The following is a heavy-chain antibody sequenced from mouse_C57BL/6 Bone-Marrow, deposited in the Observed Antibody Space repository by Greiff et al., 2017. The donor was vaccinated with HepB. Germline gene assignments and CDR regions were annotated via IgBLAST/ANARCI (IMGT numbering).Heavy chain of an antibody. D-gene: IGHD2-1*01. V-gene: IGHV6-3*01. J-gene: IGHJ3*01. Sequence: DVMLVESGGGLVQPGGSMKLSCVASGFTFSNYWMNWVRQSPEKGLEWVAQIRLKSDNYATHYAESVKGRFTISRDDSKSSVYLQMNNLRAEDTGIYYCIYGNWFAYWGQGTLVTVSA. CDR2: IRLKSDNYAT. CDR1: GFTFSNYW. CDR3: IYGNWFAY.